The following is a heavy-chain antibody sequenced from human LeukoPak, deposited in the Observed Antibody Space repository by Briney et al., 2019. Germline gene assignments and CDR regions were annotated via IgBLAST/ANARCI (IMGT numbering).Heavy chain of an antibody. V-gene: IGHV4-59*01. CDR1: GGHISTYY. CDR2: IYYSGST. CDR3: AGGITDSIWYLDC. D-gene: IGHD3-22*01. J-gene: IGHJ4*02. Sequence: SETLSLTCTVSGGHISTYYWSWIRQAPGKGLEWIGYIYYSGSTKYNPSLKSRVTISVDTSKNQFSLKLSSVTAADTAVYFCAGGITDSIWYLDCWGQGTLVTVSS.